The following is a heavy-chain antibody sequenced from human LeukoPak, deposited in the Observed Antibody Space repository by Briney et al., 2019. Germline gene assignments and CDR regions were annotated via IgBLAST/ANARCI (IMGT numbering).Heavy chain of an antibody. CDR1: GYSFTRYW. Sequence: NLGESLKISCTGSGYSFTRYWIGWVRQMPGKGLELMGIIYPGDSDTRYSPSFQGQVTISVDKAISTAYLQWSTLKASDTAMYYCASPYDTSGLDAFDIWGQGTMVTVSS. J-gene: IGHJ3*02. CDR2: IYPGDSDT. V-gene: IGHV5-51*01. CDR3: ASPYDTSGLDAFDI. D-gene: IGHD3-22*01.